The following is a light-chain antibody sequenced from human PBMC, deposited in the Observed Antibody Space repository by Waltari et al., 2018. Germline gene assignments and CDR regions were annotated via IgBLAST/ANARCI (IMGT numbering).Light chain of an antibody. CDR2: GAS. V-gene: IGKV3-20*01. CDR3: QQYGGPPPST. J-gene: IGKJ2*01. CDR1: QTISKNY. Sequence: EIILTQSPGTLSLSPGERATLSCRASQTISKNYLAWYQQKPGQAPRRLISGASSRATGTPDRFSGSGSGTDFTLTITIVEPEDFAVYFCQQYGGPPPSTFGQGTKLEIK.